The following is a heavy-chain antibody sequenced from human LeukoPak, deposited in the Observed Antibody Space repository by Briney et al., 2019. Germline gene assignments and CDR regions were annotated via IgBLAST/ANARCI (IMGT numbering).Heavy chain of an antibody. CDR2: IYYSGTT. Sequence: SSETLSLTCTVSGGFVSSSSYFWGWIRQPPGKGLERIGSIYYSGTTYYNPSLKSRITISVDTSKNQFSLKLSSVTAADTAVYYCARHGGAAAAIDSWGQGTLVTVSS. CDR1: GGFVSSSSYF. V-gene: IGHV4-39*01. D-gene: IGHD6-13*01. CDR3: ARHGGAAAAIDS. J-gene: IGHJ4*02.